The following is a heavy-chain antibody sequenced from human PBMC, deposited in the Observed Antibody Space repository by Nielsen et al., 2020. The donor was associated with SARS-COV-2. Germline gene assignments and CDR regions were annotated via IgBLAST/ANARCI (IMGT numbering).Heavy chain of an antibody. V-gene: IGHV4-39*01. J-gene: IGHJ4*02. Sequence: SETLSLTCTVSGGSISSSSYYWGWIRQPPGKGLEWIGSIYYSGSTYYNPSLKSRVTISVDTSKNQFSLKLSSVTAADTAVYYRARKVVPSRYFDYWGQGTLVTVSS. CDR3: ARKVVPSRYFDY. CDR1: GGSISSSSYY. D-gene: IGHD2-2*01. CDR2: IYYSGST.